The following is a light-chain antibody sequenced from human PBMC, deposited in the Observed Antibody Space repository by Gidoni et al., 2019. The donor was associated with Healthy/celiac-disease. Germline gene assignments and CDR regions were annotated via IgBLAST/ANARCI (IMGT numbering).Light chain of an antibody. CDR3: QKYNSAPWT. Sequence: DIQMTQSPSSLSASVGDRVTITCRASKGISNYLDWYQQKPGKVPKLLIYAASTLQSGVPSRFSGSGSGTDFTLTISSLQPEDVAIYYCQKYNSAPWTFGQGTKVEIK. CDR2: AAS. V-gene: IGKV1-27*01. CDR1: KGISNY. J-gene: IGKJ1*01.